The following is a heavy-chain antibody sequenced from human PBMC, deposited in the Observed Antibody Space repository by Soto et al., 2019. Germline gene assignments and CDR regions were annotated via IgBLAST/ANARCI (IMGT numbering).Heavy chain of an antibody. CDR2: ISYDGSNK. J-gene: IGHJ6*02. D-gene: IGHD6-13*01. CDR1: GFTFSSYG. Sequence: GGSLRLSCAASGFTFSSYGMHWVRQAPGKGLEWVAVISYDGSNKYYADSVKGRFTISRDNSKNTLYLQMNSLRAEDTAVYYCARSMPDSNPYGMDVWGQGTTVTVSS. V-gene: IGHV3-30*03. CDR3: ARSMPDSNPYGMDV.